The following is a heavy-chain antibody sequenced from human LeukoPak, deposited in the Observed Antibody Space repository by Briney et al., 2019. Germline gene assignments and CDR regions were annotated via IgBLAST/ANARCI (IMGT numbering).Heavy chain of an antibody. Sequence: SETLSLTCTVSGGSISSSSCYWGWIRQPPGKGLEWIGSIYYSGSTYYNPSLKSRVTISVDTSKNQFSLKLSSVTAADTAVYYCTRRELGLPPNYWGQGTLVTVSS. V-gene: IGHV4-39*01. CDR2: IYYSGST. D-gene: IGHD1-7*01. CDR1: GGSISSSSCY. CDR3: TRRELGLPPNY. J-gene: IGHJ4*02.